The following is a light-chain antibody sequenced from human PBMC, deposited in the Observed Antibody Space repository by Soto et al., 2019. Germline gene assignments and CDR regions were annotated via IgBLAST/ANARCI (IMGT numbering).Light chain of an antibody. V-gene: IGKV1-5*03. CDR1: QTISSW. J-gene: IGKJ1*01. Sequence: DIQMTQAPSTLSGSVGDRVTITCRASQTISSWLAWYQQKPGKAPKLLIYKASTLKSGVPSRFSGSGSGTEFTLTISSLQPDDFATYYCQNYNSYSEAFGQGTKVE. CDR3: QNYNSYSEA. CDR2: KAS.